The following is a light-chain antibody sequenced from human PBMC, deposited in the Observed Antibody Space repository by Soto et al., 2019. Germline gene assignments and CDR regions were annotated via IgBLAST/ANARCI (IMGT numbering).Light chain of an antibody. CDR2: GNS. J-gene: IGLJ3*02. V-gene: IGLV1-40*01. CDR1: SSNIVAGYD. Sequence: QSVLTQPPSVSGAPGQRVTISCTGSSSNIVAGYDVHWYQQLPGTAPKLLIYGNSNRPSGVPDRFSGDKSGTSASLAITGLQAEDEAADYCQSYDSSLSGSVFGGGTKHTVL. CDR3: QSYDSSLSGSV.